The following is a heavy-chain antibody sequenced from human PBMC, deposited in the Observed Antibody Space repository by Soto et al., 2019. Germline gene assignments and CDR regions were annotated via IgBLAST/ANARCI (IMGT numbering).Heavy chain of an antibody. J-gene: IGHJ6*02. CDR3: AREYYYDSSASGGMDV. CDR2: IYHSGST. V-gene: IGHV4-30-2*01. Sequence: TLSLTCAVSGGSISSGGYSWSWIRQPPGKGLEWIGYIYHSGSTYYNPSLNSRVTISVDRSKNQFALKLSSVTAADTAVYYCAREYYYDSSASGGMDVWGQGTTVTVSS. CDR1: GGSISSGGYS. D-gene: IGHD3-22*01.